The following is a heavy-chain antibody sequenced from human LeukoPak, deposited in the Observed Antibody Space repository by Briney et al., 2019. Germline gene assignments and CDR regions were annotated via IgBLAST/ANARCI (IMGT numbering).Heavy chain of an antibody. CDR2: SYYSGST. CDR1: GGSISSYY. CDR3: ASGYSYATGFDY. J-gene: IGHJ4*02. D-gene: IGHD5-18*01. V-gene: IGHV4-59*08. Sequence: PSETLSLTCTVSGGSISSYYWSWIRQPPGEGLEWIGYSYYSGSTNYNPSLKSRVTISVDTSKNQFSLKLSSVTAADTAVYYCASGYSYATGFDYWGQGTLVTVSS.